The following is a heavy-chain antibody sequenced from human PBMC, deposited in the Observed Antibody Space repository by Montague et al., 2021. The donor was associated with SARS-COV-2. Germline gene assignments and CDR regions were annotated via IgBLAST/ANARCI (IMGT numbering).Heavy chain of an antibody. CDR1: GDSVSSNSVS. CDR2: TYYRSNWSN. D-gene: IGHD3-10*01. Sequence: CAISGDSVSSNSVSRNWIRQAPSRGLQWLGRTYYRSNWSNEYALSVKSRITITPDTSKNQLSLQLTSVTPEDTAVYYCTRAVCGVQDYWGQGSLVTVTS. J-gene: IGHJ4*02. V-gene: IGHV6-1*01. CDR3: TRAVCGVQDY.